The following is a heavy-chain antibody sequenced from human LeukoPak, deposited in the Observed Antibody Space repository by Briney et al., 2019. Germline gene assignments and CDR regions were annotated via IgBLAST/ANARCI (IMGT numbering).Heavy chain of an antibody. Sequence: GESLKISCQGSGYRYSNYCFGWVRQMPGKGLEWMGIIYPGDSDTRYSPSFQGQVTISADKSISTAYLQWSSLKASDTAMYYCARPIVDTAMVWYYWGQGTLVTVSS. CDR1: GYRYSNYC. D-gene: IGHD5-18*01. CDR3: ARPIVDTAMVWYY. CDR2: IYPGDSDT. V-gene: IGHV5-51*01. J-gene: IGHJ4*02.